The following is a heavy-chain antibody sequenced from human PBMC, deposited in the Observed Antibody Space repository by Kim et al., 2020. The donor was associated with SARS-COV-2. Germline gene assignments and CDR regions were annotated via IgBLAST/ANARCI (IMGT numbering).Heavy chain of an antibody. V-gene: IGHV1-69*13. D-gene: IGHD3-10*01. Sequence: SVKVSCKASGCTFSSYAISWVRQAPGQGLEWMGGIIPIFGTANYAQKFQGRVTITADESTSTAYMELSSLRSEDTAVYYCARVSRTSNMVRGVSGFDPWGQGTLVTVSS. CDR3: ARVSRTSNMVRGVSGFDP. CDR1: GCTFSSYA. CDR2: IIPIFGTA. J-gene: IGHJ5*02.